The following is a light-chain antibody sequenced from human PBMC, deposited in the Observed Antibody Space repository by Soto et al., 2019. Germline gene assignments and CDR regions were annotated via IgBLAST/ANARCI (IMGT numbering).Light chain of an antibody. CDR2: DDN. CDR3: GSWDSSLSAYV. J-gene: IGLJ1*01. Sequence: QSVMTPPPSVSAAPGQTVTISCSGSSSNIGGNSVSWYQQLPGTAPKLLIYDDNKRPSGIPDRFSGSKSGTSATLGITGFQTGDEADYYCGSWDSSLSAYVFGTGTKVTVL. CDR1: SSNIGGNS. V-gene: IGLV1-51*01.